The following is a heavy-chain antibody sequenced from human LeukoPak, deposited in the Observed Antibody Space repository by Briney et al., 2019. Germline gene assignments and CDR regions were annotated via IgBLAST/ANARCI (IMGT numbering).Heavy chain of an antibody. V-gene: IGHV1-18*01. CDR1: GYTFTSYG. J-gene: IGHJ6*03. Sequence: GASVKVSCKASGYTFTSYGISWVRQAPGQGLEWMGRISAYNGNTNYAQKLQGRVTMTTDTSTSTAYMELRSLRSDDTAVYYCARQHEYQLLSYYYYMDVWGKGTTVTVSS. CDR2: ISAYNGNT. D-gene: IGHD2-2*01. CDR3: ARQHEYQLLSYYYYMDV.